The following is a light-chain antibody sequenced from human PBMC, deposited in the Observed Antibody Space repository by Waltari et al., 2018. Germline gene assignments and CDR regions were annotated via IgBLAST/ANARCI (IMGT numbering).Light chain of an antibody. CDR1: QTLLYTSNNKNY. CDR3: QQYFSSPYT. CDR2: WAS. J-gene: IGKJ2*01. Sequence: DIVMTQSPDSLAVSLGERATINCKSSQTLLYTSNNKNYLTWYQQKSGQPPKVLIFWASTRESGVAERFNGSGSGTDFTLTINSLQPEDEAVYFCQQYFSSPYTFGQGTKLEIK. V-gene: IGKV4-1*01.